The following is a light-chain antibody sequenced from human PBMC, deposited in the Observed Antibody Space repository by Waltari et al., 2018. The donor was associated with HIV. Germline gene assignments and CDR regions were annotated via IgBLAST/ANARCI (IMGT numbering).Light chain of an antibody. CDR1: PSVLFSSNNKNY. V-gene: IGKV4-1*01. Sequence: DIVMTQSPDSLAVSLGERATINCKSTPSVLFSSNNKNYLAWYQQKPGQPPKLLIYWASTRESGVPDRFSGGGSGTDFTLTISSLQAEDVAVYYCQQYYTTSLFTFGPGTKVDIK. J-gene: IGKJ3*01. CDR3: QQYYTTSLFT. CDR2: WAS.